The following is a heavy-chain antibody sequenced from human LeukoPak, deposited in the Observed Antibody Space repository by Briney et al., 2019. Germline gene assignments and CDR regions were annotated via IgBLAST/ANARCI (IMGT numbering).Heavy chain of an antibody. CDR1: GFIFSSYS. CDR3: AAAAATGDYFDY. Sequence: GGSLRLSCAASGFIFSSYSMNWVRQAPGKGLEWVSSISSSSSYIYYADSVKGRFTISRDNAKNSLYLQMNSLRAEDTAVYYCAAAAATGDYFDYWGQGTLVTVSS. J-gene: IGHJ4*02. V-gene: IGHV3-21*01. D-gene: IGHD6-13*01. CDR2: ISSSSSYI.